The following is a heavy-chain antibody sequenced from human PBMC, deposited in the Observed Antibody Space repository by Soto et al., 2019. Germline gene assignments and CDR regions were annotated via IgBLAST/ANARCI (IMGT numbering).Heavy chain of an antibody. V-gene: IGHV1-18*01. CDR2: ISAYNGNT. CDR3: AEHSSSSGGYYYSGMDV. J-gene: IGHJ6*02. D-gene: IGHD6-6*01. Sequence: ASVKVSCKASGYTFTSYGISWVRQAPGQGLEWMGWISAYNGNTNYAQKLQGRVTMTTDTSTSTAYMELRSLRSDDTAVYYCAEHSSSSGGYYYSGMDVWGQGTTVTVSS. CDR1: GYTFTSYG.